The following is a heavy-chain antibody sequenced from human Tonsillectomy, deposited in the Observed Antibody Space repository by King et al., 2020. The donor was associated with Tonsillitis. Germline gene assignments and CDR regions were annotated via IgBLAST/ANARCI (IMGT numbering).Heavy chain of an antibody. V-gene: IGHV3-20*01. D-gene: IGHD3-3*01. J-gene: IGHJ4*02. CDR1: GFTFDDYG. CDR2: VNWNGGST. Sequence: VQLVESGGGVVRPGGSLRLSCAASGFTFDDYGMTWVRQAPGKGLEWVSGVNWNGGSTGYADSVKGRFTISRDNAKNSLYPQMNSLRAEDTALYHCARAQNYDFWSGSDYWGQGTLVTVSS. CDR3: ARAQNYDFWSGSDY.